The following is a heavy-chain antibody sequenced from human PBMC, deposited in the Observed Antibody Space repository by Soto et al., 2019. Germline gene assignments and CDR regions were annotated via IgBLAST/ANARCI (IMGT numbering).Heavy chain of an antibody. J-gene: IGHJ4*02. V-gene: IGHV3-30-3*01. CDR1: GFTFSNYI. CDR2: ILHDGNNK. CDR3: ARDDEDGSYCDLGY. Sequence: GGSLRLSCAASGFTFSNYIMHWVRQAPGKGLEWVAMILHDGNNKYYADSVKGRFTISRDNSKNTLYLQMNSLRTEDTAMYYCARDDEDGSYCDLGYWGQGTTVTVSS. D-gene: IGHD3-10*01.